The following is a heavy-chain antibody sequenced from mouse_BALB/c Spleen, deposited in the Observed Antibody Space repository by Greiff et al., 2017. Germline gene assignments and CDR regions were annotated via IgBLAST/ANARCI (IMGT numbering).Heavy chain of an antibody. CDR1: GYSITSDYA. CDR2: ISYSGST. J-gene: IGHJ3*01. Sequence: DVQLQESGPGLVKPSQSLSLTCTVTGYSITSDYAWNWIRQFPGNKLEWMGYISYSGSTSYNPSLKSRISITRDTSKNQFFLQLNSVTTEDTATYYCARSGDGYYLAWFAYWGQGTLVTVSA. V-gene: IGHV3-2*02. D-gene: IGHD2-3*01. CDR3: ARSGDGYYLAWFAY.